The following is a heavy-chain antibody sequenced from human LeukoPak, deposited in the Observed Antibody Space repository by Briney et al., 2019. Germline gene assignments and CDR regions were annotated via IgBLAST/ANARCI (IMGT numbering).Heavy chain of an antibody. CDR2: ISYDGSNK. Sequence: PGGSLRLSCAASGFTFSSYGMHWVRQAPGKGLERVAVISYDGSNKYYADSVKGRFTISRDNSKNTLYLQMNSLRAEDTAVYYCAKDSSPPLRGYYYYYGMDVWGQGTTVTVSS. V-gene: IGHV3-30*18. CDR1: GFTFSSYG. CDR3: AKDSSPPLRGYYYYYGMDV. D-gene: IGHD4-17*01. J-gene: IGHJ6*02.